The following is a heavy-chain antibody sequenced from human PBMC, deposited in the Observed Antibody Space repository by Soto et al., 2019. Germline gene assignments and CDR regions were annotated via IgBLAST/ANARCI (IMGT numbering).Heavy chain of an antibody. V-gene: IGHV3-21*01. CDR2: ISSSSSYI. CDR3: ARDAYSGYARTLALIDY. J-gene: IGHJ4*02. D-gene: IGHD5-12*01. CDR1: GFTFSSYS. Sequence: GESLKISCAASGFTFSSYSMNWVHQAPGKGLEWVSSISSSSSYIYYADSVKGRFTISRDNAKNSLYLQMNSLRAEDTAVYYCARDAYSGYARTLALIDYWGQGTLVTVSS.